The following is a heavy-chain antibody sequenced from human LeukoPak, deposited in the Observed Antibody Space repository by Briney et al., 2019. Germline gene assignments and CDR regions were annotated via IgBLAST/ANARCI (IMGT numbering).Heavy chain of an antibody. CDR1: GXTFSSYA. V-gene: IGHV3-23*01. CDR2: ISRSGDST. CDR3: AKRIAVAGPYFDY. Sequence: GSLRLSFAVSGXTFSSYAMSWVRQAPGKGLEWVSGISRSGDSTNYADSVKGRFTISRDNSKNTLYLQMNSLRAEDTAVYYCAKRIAVAGPYFDYWGQGALVTVSS. J-gene: IGHJ4*02. D-gene: IGHD6-19*01.